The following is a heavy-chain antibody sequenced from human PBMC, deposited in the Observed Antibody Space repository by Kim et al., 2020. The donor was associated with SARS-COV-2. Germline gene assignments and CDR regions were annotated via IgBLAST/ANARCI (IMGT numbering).Heavy chain of an antibody. Sequence: ASVKVSCKASGYTFTSYYMHWVRQAPGQGLAWMGIINPSGGSTSYAQKFQGRVTMTRDTSTSTVYMELSSLRSEETAVYYCARWGEYSYKYYYYGMDVWGQGTTVTVSS. V-gene: IGHV1-46*01. CDR3: ARWGEYSYKYYYYGMDV. CDR2: INPSGGST. J-gene: IGHJ6*02. CDR1: GYTFTSYY. D-gene: IGHD5-18*01.